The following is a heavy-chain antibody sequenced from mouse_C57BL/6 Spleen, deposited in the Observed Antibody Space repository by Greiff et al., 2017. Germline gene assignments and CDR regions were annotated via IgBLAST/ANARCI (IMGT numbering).Heavy chain of an antibody. CDR1: GYTFTDYN. V-gene: IGHV1-18*01. CDR2: INPNNGGT. J-gene: IGHJ2*01. D-gene: IGHD2-4*01. CDR3: ARQDYDYDGFDY. Sequence: DVQLQESGPELVKPGASVKIPCKASGYTFTDYNMDWVKQSHGKSLEWIGDINPNNGGTIYNQKFKGKATLTVDKSSSTAYMELRSLTSEDTAVYYCARQDYDYDGFDYWGQGTTLTVSS.